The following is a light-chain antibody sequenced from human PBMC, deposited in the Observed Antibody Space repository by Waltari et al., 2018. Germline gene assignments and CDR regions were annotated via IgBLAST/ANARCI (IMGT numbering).Light chain of an antibody. CDR3: QQYDNWLGT. J-gene: IGKJ1*01. CDR1: QSITSN. Sequence: EIVMTQTLATMSVFPGERATLSCRASQSITSNLARYQHKPGHAPRLLIYGASTRATGIPARFSGSRSGTEFTLTISSLQSEDFAVYFCQQYDNWLGTFGQGTKVEIK. CDR2: GAS. V-gene: IGKV3-15*01.